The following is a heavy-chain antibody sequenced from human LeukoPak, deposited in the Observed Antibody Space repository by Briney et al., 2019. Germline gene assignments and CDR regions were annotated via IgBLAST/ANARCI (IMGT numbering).Heavy chain of an antibody. V-gene: IGHV3-30*18. CDR3: AKDLGSGSFYDY. CDR1: GFTYKSYG. CDR2: ISYDGSNK. D-gene: IGHD1-26*01. J-gene: IGHJ4*02. Sequence: GGSLRLSCAACGFTYKSYGEHGVRQAPGKGLEWVAVISYDGSNKYYADSVKGRFTISRDNSKNTLYLQMNSLRDEDTAVYYCAKDLGSGSFYDYWGQGTLVTVSS.